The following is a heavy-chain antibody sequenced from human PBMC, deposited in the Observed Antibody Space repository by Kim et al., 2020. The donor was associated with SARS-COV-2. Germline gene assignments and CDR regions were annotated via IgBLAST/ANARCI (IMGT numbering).Heavy chain of an antibody. D-gene: IGHD2-2*01. CDR3: VRALLPPVYHIFDL. V-gene: IGHV3-11*04. J-gene: IGHJ4*02. Sequence: ADSVRGRFLISRDDAKNSLYLEMNGLRAEDTAMYYCVRALLPPVYHIFDLWGQGTLVTVSS.